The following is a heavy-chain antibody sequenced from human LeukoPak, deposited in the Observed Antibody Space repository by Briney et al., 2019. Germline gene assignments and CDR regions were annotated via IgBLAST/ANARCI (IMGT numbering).Heavy chain of an antibody. CDR3: AKDRRAAAGSYYFDY. CDR1: GFTFSSYA. CDR2: ISGSGGNT. V-gene: IGHV3-23*01. D-gene: IGHD6-13*01. Sequence: ARGSLRLSCAASGFTFSSYAMSWVRQAPGKWLEWVSAISGSGGNTDYADSVKGRFTISRDNSENTLYLQMNSLGAEDTAVYYCAKDRRAAAGSYYFDYWGQGTLVTVSS. J-gene: IGHJ4*02.